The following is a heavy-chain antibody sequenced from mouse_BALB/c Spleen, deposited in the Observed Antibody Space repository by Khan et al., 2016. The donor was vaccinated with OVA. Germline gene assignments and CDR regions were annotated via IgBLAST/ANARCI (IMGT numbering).Heavy chain of an antibody. V-gene: IGHV1-4*01. CDR1: GYTFTSYT. CDR2: INPSNGYT. CDR3: VRDGAYHRNDGWFAY. J-gene: IGHJ3*01. Sequence: LQXSGAELARPGASVKMSCKASGYTFTSYTIHWIKLRPGQGLEWIGYINPSNGYTNYNQKFKDKATLTADKSSTTAYMELSSLTSDDSALYNCVRDGAYHRNDGWFAYWGQGTLVTVSA. D-gene: IGHD2-14*01.